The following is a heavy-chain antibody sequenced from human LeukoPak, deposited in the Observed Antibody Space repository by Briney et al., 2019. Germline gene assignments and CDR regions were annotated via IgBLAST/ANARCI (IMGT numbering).Heavy chain of an antibody. CDR3: ARDCGTSCYRDAFDI. CDR1: GFTFSRYS. Sequence: GGSLRLSCAASGFTFSRYSMNWVRQAPGKGLEWVSSISSSSSYIYYADSVKGRFTISRDNAKNSLYLQMNSLRAEDTAVYYCARDCGTSCYRDAFDIWGQGTMVTVSS. D-gene: IGHD2-2*02. J-gene: IGHJ3*02. V-gene: IGHV3-21*01. CDR2: ISSSSSYI.